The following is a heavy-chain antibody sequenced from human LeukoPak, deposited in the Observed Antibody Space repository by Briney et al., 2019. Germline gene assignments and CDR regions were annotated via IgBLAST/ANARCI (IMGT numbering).Heavy chain of an antibody. D-gene: IGHD3-10*01. CDR2: ISYDGSNK. CDR3: AKGGKELLWFGELLSHFDY. Sequence: GGSLRLSCAASGFTLSSYGMHWVRQAPGKGLEWVAVISYDGSNKYYADSVKGRFTISRDNSKNTLYLQMNSLRAEDTAVYYCAKGGKELLWFGELLSHFDYWGQGTLVTVSS. CDR1: GFTLSSYG. V-gene: IGHV3-30*18. J-gene: IGHJ4*02.